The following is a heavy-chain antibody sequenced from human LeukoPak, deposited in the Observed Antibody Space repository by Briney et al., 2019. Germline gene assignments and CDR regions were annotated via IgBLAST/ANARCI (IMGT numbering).Heavy chain of an antibody. CDR3: AGAKYCSGAACFSYYYYGMDV. Sequence: GGSLRLSCAASGFTFSAYSMNWVRQVPGKGLEWVSSISSSGSFIYYADSLRGRFTISRDNAKNSLYLQMDSLTVEDTAVYYCAGAKYCSGAACFSYYYYGMDVWGQGTTVTVSS. CDR2: ISSSGSFI. D-gene: IGHD2-15*01. CDR1: GFTFSAYS. J-gene: IGHJ6*02. V-gene: IGHV3-21*01.